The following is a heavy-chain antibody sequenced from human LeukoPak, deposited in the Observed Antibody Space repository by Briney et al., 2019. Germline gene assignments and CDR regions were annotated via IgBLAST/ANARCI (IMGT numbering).Heavy chain of an antibody. CDR3: AKDRYSGLNTIDY. CDR2: ISYDGSYK. J-gene: IGHJ4*02. CDR1: EFTFSTYG. D-gene: IGHD6-13*01. V-gene: IGHV3-30*18. Sequence: GGSLRLSCAASEFTFSTYGMHWVRQAPGKGLEWVAVISYDGSYKFYADSVKGRFTISRDNSKRTLYLKMNSLRAEDTAVYYCAKDRYSGLNTIDYWGQGTLVTVSS.